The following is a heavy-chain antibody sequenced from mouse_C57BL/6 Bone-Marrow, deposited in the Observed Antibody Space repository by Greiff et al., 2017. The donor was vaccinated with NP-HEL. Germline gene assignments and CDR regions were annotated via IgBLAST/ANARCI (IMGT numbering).Heavy chain of an antibody. J-gene: IGHJ4*01. V-gene: IGHV1-18*01. CDR2: INPNNGGT. Sequence: VQLKQSGPELVKPGASVKIPCKASGYTFTDYNMDWVKQSHGKSLEWIGDINPNNGGTIYNQKFKGKATLTVDKSSSTAYMELRSLTSEDTAVYYCARKGLRGYYAMDYWGQGTSVTVSS. CDR3: ARKGLRGYYAMDY. CDR1: GYTFTDYN. D-gene: IGHD3-1*01.